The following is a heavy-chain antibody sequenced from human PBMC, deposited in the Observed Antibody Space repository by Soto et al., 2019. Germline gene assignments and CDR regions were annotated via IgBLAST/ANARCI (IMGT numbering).Heavy chain of an antibody. Sequence: PSETLSLTCTVSGGSISSYYWSWIRQPPGKGLEWIGYIYYSGSTNYNPSLKSRVTISVDTSKNQFSLKLSSVTAADTAVYYCARGGGFGELSPYYFDYWGQGXLVTVYS. D-gene: IGHD3-10*01. CDR3: ARGGGFGELSPYYFDY. J-gene: IGHJ4*02. CDR1: GGSISSYY. CDR2: IYYSGST. V-gene: IGHV4-59*01.